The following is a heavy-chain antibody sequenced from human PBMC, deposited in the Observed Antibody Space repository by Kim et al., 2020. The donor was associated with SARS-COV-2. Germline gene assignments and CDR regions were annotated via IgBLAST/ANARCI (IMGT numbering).Heavy chain of an antibody. Sequence: TPSLKSRVTISVDTSKNQFSLKLSSVTAADTAVFYCARLFSSGWYRYFDYWGQGTLVTVSS. J-gene: IGHJ4*02. V-gene: IGHV4-39*01. CDR3: ARLFSSGWYRYFDY. D-gene: IGHD6-19*01.